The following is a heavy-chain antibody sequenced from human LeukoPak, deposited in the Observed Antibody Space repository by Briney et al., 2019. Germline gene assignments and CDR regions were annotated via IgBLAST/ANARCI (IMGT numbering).Heavy chain of an antibody. CDR2: IYWNDDK. V-gene: IGHV2-5*01. J-gene: IGHJ4*02. D-gene: IGHD3-3*01. Sequence: ESGPTLVNPTQTLTLTCTFSGFSLSTFGVGVGWIRQPPGKALEWLALIYWNDDKQYSPSLKNSLAITKDTSKNQVVLTMTNMDPVDTATYYCAKINFYDSSTGYPEPHFDYWGQGNLVTVPS. CDR3: AKINFYDSSTGYPEPHFDY. CDR1: GFSLSTFGVG.